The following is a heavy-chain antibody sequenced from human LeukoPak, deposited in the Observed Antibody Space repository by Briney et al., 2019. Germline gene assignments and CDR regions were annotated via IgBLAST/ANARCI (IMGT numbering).Heavy chain of an antibody. V-gene: IGHV3-23*01. CDR1: GFTFSSYA. J-gene: IGHJ4*02. CDR3: AKGGSDSWCGGYYFDY. CDR2: ISGSGGST. Sequence: AGGSLRLSCAASGFTFSSYAMSWVRQAPGEGLEWVSAISGSGGSTYYADSVKGRFTFSRDNSRNTLFLQMNSLRAEDTAVYYCAKGGSDSWCGGYYFDYWGQGTLVTVSS. D-gene: IGHD6-13*01.